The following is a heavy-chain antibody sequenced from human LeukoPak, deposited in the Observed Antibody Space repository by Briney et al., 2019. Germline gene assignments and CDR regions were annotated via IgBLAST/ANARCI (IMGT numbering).Heavy chain of an antibody. CDR3: ARDLGADSSGWYSRDAFDI. V-gene: IGHV1-2*06. J-gene: IGHJ3*02. CDR1: GYTFTGYY. CDR2: INPNSGGT. Sequence: ASVKVSCKASGYTFTGYYMHWVRQAPGQGLEWMGRINPNSGGTNYAQKFQGRVTMTRDTSISTAYMELSRLRSDDTAVYYCARDLGADSSGWYSRDAFDIWGQRTMVTVSS. D-gene: IGHD6-19*01.